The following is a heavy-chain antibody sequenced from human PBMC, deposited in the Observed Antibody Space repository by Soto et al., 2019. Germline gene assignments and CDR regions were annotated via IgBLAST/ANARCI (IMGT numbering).Heavy chain of an antibody. D-gene: IGHD3-16*02. V-gene: IGHV1-8*01. Sequence: GASVKVSCKASGYTFTSYYINWVRQATGQGLEWMGWMNPNSGNTGYAQKFQGRVTMTRNTSISTAYMELSSLRSEDTAVYYCARAYDDIWGSYRYTSPFDYWGQGTLVTVSS. CDR3: ARAYDDIWGSYRYTSPFDY. CDR2: MNPNSGNT. J-gene: IGHJ4*02. CDR1: GYTFTSYY.